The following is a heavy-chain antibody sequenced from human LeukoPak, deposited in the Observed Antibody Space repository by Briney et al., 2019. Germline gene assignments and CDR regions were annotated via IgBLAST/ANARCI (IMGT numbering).Heavy chain of an antibody. V-gene: IGHV3-66*01. CDR1: GFTVSSYY. J-gene: IGHJ4*02. Sequence: GGSLRLSCAASGFTVSSYYMSWVRQAPGKGLEWVSVIYSGGSTYYADFVKGRFTISRDNSKNTLYLQMNSLRAEDTAVYYCATKGGRGSRPFYYWGQGTLVTVSS. CDR2: IYSGGST. CDR3: ATKGGRGSRPFYY. D-gene: IGHD3-10*01.